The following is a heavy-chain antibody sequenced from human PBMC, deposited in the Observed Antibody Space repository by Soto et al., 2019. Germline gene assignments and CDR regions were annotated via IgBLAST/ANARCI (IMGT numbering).Heavy chain of an antibody. Sequence: QILESGGSLVQPGGSLRLSCVAAGFTFSSAAMNWVRQAPGKGLEWVSIISDTGTRTHYADSVKGRFTISRDNPKNTLYLDMNSLRAEDTAVYYCAKSLDIHYKNWFDPWGQGTLVTVSS. J-gene: IGHJ5*02. D-gene: IGHD4-4*01. CDR2: ISDTGTRT. CDR3: AKSLDIHYKNWFDP. V-gene: IGHV3-23*01. CDR1: GFTFSSAA.